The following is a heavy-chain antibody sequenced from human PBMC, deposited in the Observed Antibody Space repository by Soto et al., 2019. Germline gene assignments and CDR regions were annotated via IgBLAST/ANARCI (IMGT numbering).Heavy chain of an antibody. CDR3: AKDLGGWYFNY. V-gene: IGHV3-30*18. Sequence: QVQLVESGGGVVQPGRSLRLSCAASGFTFSSYGMHWVRQAPGKGLEWVAVISYDGSNKYYADSVKGRFTISRDNSKNTLYLQMNSLRAEDTAVYYCAKDLGGWYFNYWGQGTLVTVSS. CDR2: ISYDGSNK. CDR1: GFTFSSYG. J-gene: IGHJ4*02. D-gene: IGHD6-19*01.